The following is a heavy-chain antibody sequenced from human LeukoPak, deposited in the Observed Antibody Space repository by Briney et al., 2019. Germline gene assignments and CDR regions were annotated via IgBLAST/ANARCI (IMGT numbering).Heavy chain of an antibody. J-gene: IGHJ4*02. CDR1: GFTFSSYA. V-gene: IGHV3-23*01. D-gene: IGHD6-19*01. CDR2: ISGSGGST. CDR3: ARDGSSGWYGDFDY. Sequence: GASLRLSCAASGFTFSSYAMSWVRQAPGKGLEWVSAISGSGGSTYYADSVKGRFTISRDNSKNTLYLQMNSLRAEDTAVYYCARDGSSGWYGDFDYWGQGTLVTVSS.